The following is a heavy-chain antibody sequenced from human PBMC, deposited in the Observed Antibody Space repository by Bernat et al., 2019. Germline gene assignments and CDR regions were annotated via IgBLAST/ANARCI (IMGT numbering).Heavy chain of an antibody. D-gene: IGHD3-16*01. V-gene: IGHV3-23*04. CDR1: GFTFNKNA. CDR3: ARDRTVSRSPFGYYGMDV. CDR2: ISGNGNNQ. Sequence: EVLLVETGGDLVQPGGSLRLSCIASGFTFNKNAMSWVRQAPGKGLEWVSSISGNGNNQYYADSVKGRLTVSRDNSKNKVYLQLNSLTPDDTAVYFCARDRTVSRSPFGYYGMDVWGQGTTVIVSS. J-gene: IGHJ6*02.